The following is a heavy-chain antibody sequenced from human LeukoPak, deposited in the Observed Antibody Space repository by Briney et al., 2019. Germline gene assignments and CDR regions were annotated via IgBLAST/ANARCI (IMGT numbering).Heavy chain of an antibody. CDR3: ARPQGRYFDWLLSRDAFDI. D-gene: IGHD3-9*01. CDR1: GGSFSGYY. V-gene: IGHV4-34*01. CDR2: INHSGST. Sequence: SETLSLTCAVYGGSFSGYYWSWIRQPPGKGLEWIGEINHSGSTNYNPSLKSRVTISVDTSKNQFSLKLSSVTAADTAVYYCARPQGRYFDWLLSRDAFDIWGQGTMVTVSS. J-gene: IGHJ3*02.